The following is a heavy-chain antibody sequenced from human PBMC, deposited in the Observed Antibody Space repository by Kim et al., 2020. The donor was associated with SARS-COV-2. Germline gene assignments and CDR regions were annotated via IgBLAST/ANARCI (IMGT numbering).Heavy chain of an antibody. D-gene: IGHD3-10*01. V-gene: IGHV4-59*01. J-gene: IGHJ4*02. CDR3: ARDEVGSYYIDY. Sequence: NSHPSLKSRVTISVDTAKNQFSLKLSSVTAADTAVYYCARDEVGSYYIDYWGQGTLVTVSS.